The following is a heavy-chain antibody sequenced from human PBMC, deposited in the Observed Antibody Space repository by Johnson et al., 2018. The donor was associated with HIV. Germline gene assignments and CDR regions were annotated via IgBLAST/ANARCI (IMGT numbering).Heavy chain of an antibody. CDR1: GFTFSSYW. V-gene: IGHV3-7*01. D-gene: IGHD6-19*01. CDR2: IKQDGSEK. CDR3: ASVGSSGFCSAFDS. J-gene: IGHJ3*02. Sequence: VQLVESGGGLVQPGGSLRLSCAASGFTFSSYWMSWVRQAPGKGLEWVANIKQDGSEKYYVDSVKGRFTISRDNAKNSLYLQMNSLRAEDTAVYYCASVGSSGFCSAFDSWGQGTMVTVSS.